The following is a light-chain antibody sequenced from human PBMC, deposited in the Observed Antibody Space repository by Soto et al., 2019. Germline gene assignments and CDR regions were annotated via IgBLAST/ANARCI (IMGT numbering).Light chain of an antibody. J-gene: IGKJ4*01. Sequence: IQLTQTPASLSAYEGDRVTLTCRASQGISSFLAWYQQKPGKAPKLLISAASSLQSGVPSRFSGGGFGTDFTLTFHSLQPEDFATYYCQQVESYPSTFGGGTKV. V-gene: IGKV1-9*01. CDR3: QQVESYPST. CDR2: AAS. CDR1: QGISSF.